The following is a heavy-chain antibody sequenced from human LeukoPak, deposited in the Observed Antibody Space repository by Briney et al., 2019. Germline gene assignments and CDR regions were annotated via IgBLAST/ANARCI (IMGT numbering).Heavy chain of an antibody. CDR3: ARRRWFDS. V-gene: IGHV4-34*01. Sequence: KSSETLSLTCAVYGGSFSGYYWSWIRQPPGKGLEWIGEIDHSGSTNYNPSLKSRVTISVDTSKNQFSLKLRSVTAADTAVYYCARRRWFDSWGRGTLLTVSA. J-gene: IGHJ5*01. CDR2: IDHSGST. CDR1: GGSFSGYY.